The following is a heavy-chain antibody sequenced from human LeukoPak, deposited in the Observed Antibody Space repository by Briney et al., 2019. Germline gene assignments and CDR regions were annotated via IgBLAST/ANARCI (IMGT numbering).Heavy chain of an antibody. CDR2: VSYDGSKK. CDR1: GFTFSSYA. V-gene: IGHV3-30*01. J-gene: IGHJ6*03. CDR3: AGEGEGYYNYYYMDV. D-gene: IGHD2-21*01. Sequence: GRSLRLSCAASGFTFSSYAMHWVRQAPGKGLEWVAFVSYDGSKKYYADSVKGRSTISRDNSKNTLYLQMNSLRAEDTAVYYCAGEGEGYYNYYYMDVWGKGTTVTVSS.